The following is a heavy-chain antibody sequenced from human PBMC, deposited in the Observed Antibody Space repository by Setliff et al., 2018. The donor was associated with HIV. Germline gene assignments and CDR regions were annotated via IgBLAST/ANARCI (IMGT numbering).Heavy chain of an antibody. CDR3: ARVGQFLEPYGMDA. CDR1: GYTFTSYA. Sequence: ASEKVSCKASGYTFTSYAMHWVRQAPGQRLEWMGWINAGNGNTKYSQKFQGRVTMTRDTSASTAYMELSSLRSEDTAVYYCARVGQFLEPYGMDAWGQGTTVTVSS. D-gene: IGHD3-3*01. V-gene: IGHV1-3*01. J-gene: IGHJ6*02. CDR2: INAGNGNT.